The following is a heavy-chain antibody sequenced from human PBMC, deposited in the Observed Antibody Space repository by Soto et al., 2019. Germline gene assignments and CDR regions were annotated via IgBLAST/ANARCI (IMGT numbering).Heavy chain of an antibody. CDR2: ISSSSSTI. Sequence: GGSLRLSYAASGFTFSSYSMNWVRQAPGKGLEWVSYISSSSSTIYYADSVKGRFTISRDNAKNSLYLQMNSLRAEDTAVYYCARDRRVTGINWFDPWGQGTLVTVSS. V-gene: IGHV3-48*01. CDR3: ARDRRVTGINWFDP. CDR1: GFTFSSYS. D-gene: IGHD6-13*01. J-gene: IGHJ5*02.